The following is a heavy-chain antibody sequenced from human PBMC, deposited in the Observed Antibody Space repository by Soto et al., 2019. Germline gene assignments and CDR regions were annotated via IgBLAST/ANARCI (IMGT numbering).Heavy chain of an antibody. V-gene: IGHV4-31*03. Sequence: SETLSLTCTVSGGSISSGGYYWSWIRQHPGKGLEWIGYIYYSGSTYYNPSLKSRVTISVDTSKNQFSLKLSSVTAADTAVYYCARCSGYYDAYFDYWGQGTLVTVSS. D-gene: IGHD3-22*01. CDR3: ARCSGYYDAYFDY. CDR2: IYYSGST. J-gene: IGHJ4*02. CDR1: GGSISSGGYY.